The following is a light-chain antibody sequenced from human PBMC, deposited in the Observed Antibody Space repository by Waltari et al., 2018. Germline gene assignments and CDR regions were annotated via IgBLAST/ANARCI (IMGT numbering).Light chain of an antibody. CDR3: QQRSIRPPAYS. Sequence: EIVLTQSPATLCLSPGERVTLSCRASQSVNNYLAWYQQKPGQAPRLLIYDASSRATGIPARFRGNGSGTYFTLTISSLEAEDFAVYYCQQRSIRPPAYSFGQGTRLEIK. V-gene: IGKV3-11*01. CDR2: DAS. J-gene: IGKJ2*03. CDR1: QSVNNY.